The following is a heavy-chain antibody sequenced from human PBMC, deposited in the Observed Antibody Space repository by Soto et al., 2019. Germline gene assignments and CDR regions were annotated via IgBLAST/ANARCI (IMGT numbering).Heavy chain of an antibody. CDR3: ASRIDSGPDY. J-gene: IGHJ4*02. Sequence: QVQLVQSGAEVKKPGSSVKVSCKASGGTFSSYTISWVRQAPGQGLEWMGRIIPILGIANYAQKFQGRVTITADKSTSTAYLELSSLRYEDTAVYYCASRIDSGPDYWGQGTLVTVSS. V-gene: IGHV1-69*02. D-gene: IGHD6-19*01. CDR2: IIPILGIA. CDR1: GGTFSSYT.